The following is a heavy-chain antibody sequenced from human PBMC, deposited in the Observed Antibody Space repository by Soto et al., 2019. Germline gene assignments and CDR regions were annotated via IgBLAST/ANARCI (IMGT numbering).Heavy chain of an antibody. V-gene: IGHV3-23*01. CDR3: AKDRIAAAGTWFDY. J-gene: IGHJ4*02. Sequence: GGSLRLSCAASGFTFSSYSRSWVRQAPGKGLEWVSAISGSGGSTYYADSVKGRFTISRDNSKNTLYLQMNSMRAEDTAVYYCAKDRIAAAGTWFDYWGQGTLVTVSS. D-gene: IGHD6-13*01. CDR1: GFTFSSYS. CDR2: ISGSGGST.